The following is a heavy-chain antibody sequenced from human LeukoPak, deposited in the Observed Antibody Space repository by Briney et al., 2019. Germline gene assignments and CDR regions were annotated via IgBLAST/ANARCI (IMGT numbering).Heavy chain of an antibody. Sequence: ASVKVSCKASGYTFTGYYMHWVRQAPGQGLEWMGWINPNSGGTNYAQKFQGRVTMTRDTSISTPCMELSRLRSDDTAVYYCARDRFNRRRVAGLNWFDPWGQGTLVTVSS. V-gene: IGHV1-2*02. CDR2: INPNSGGT. J-gene: IGHJ5*02. D-gene: IGHD6-19*01. CDR3: ARDRFNRRRVAGLNWFDP. CDR1: GYTFTGYY.